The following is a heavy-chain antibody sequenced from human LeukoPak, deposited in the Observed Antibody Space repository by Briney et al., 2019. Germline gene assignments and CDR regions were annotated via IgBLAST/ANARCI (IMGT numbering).Heavy chain of an antibody. Sequence: SETLSLTCTVSGASVSNYYWSWIRQPPEKELEWIGYVSNGGSTDYHPSLKSRVTISVDTSKNLFSLKLSSVTAADTAVYYCARVATGAKPFDPWGQGTLVTVSS. CDR3: ARVATGAKPFDP. CDR2: VSNGGST. V-gene: IGHV4-59*02. D-gene: IGHD1-7*01. CDR1: GASVSNYY. J-gene: IGHJ5*02.